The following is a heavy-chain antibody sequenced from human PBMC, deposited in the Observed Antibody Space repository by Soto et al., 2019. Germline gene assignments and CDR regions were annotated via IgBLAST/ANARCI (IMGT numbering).Heavy chain of an antibody. D-gene: IGHD3-3*01. CDR2: ISAYNGNT. CDR1: GYTFTSYG. CDR3: GSDIHLHSDSYGMDV. Sequence: QVQLVQSGAEVKKPGASVKVSCKASGYTFTSYGISWVRQAPGQGRGWMGWISAYNGNTNYVQKLQGRVTMTTDTSTSTAYMELRSLRSDDTAVYYCGSDIHLHSDSYGMDVWGQGTTVTVSS. V-gene: IGHV1-18*04. J-gene: IGHJ6*02.